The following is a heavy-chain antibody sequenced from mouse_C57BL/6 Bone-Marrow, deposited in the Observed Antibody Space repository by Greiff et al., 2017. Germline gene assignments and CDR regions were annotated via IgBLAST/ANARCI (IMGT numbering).Heavy chain of an antibody. J-gene: IGHJ3*01. V-gene: IGHV1-59*01. CDR1: GYTFTSYW. Sequence: VQLQQSGPVLVKPGASVKMSCKASGYTFTSYWMHWVKQRPGQGLEWIGVIDPSDSYTNYNQKFKGKATLTVDTSSSTAYMQLSSLTSEDSAVXYCARDTGRAWFAYWGQGTLVTVSA. CDR2: IDPSDSYT. D-gene: IGHD3-2*02. CDR3: ARDTGRAWFAY.